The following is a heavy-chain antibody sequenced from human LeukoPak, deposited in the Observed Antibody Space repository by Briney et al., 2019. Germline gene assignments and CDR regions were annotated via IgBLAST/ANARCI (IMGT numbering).Heavy chain of an antibody. CDR2: IYYSGST. CDR1: GGSISSYY. CDR3: ARVRCLQRCNKSWFDP. Sequence: SETLSLTCTVSGGSISSYYWSWIRQPPGKGLEWVGYIYYSGSTNYNPSLKSRVTISVDTPKNQFSLKLGSVTAADTAVYYCARVRCLQRCNKSWFDPWGQGTLVTVSS. J-gene: IGHJ5*02. D-gene: IGHD2/OR15-2a*01. V-gene: IGHV4-59*12.